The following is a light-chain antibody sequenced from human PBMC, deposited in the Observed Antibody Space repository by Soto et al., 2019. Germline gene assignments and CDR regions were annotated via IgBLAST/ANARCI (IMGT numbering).Light chain of an antibody. CDR1: SSNIGAGYY. Sequence: QSVLTQPPSVSGAPGQSVTISCTGSSSNIGAGYYVHWYQRHPGKAPELLIYEVVNRPSWVSTRFSGSKSGNTASLTISGLQAEDEADYYCCSFASSSTFVFGTGSKVTVL. J-gene: IGLJ1*01. V-gene: IGLV2-14*01. CDR2: EVV. CDR3: CSFASSSTFV.